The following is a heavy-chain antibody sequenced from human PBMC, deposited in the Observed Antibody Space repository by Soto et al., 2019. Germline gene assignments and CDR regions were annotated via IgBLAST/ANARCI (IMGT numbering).Heavy chain of an antibody. V-gene: IGHV4-4*02. CDR1: GGSVSSSNW. Sequence: QVQLQESGPGLVKPSGTLSLTCAVSGGSVSSSNWWSWVRQPPGKGLQWIGEIYHSGSTNYIPSLKSRVTIPVDKPRNQCSLKLRSVTAADTAVYYCARRWGEGRVDYWGQGTLVTFSS. CDR2: IYHSGST. D-gene: IGHD3-10*01. J-gene: IGHJ4*02. CDR3: ARRWGEGRVDY.